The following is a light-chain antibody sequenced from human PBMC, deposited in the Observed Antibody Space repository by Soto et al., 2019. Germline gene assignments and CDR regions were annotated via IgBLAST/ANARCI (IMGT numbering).Light chain of an antibody. CDR2: EVS. Sequence: QSALTQPASVSGSPGQSITISCTGTSSDVGGYKYVSWYQQHPGKAPKLLIYEVSNRPSGVSNRFSGSKSDNTASLTTSGLQAEDEADYYCSSFTRSTTYVFGTGTKLTVL. J-gene: IGLJ1*01. CDR1: SSDVGGYKY. V-gene: IGLV2-14*01. CDR3: SSFTRSTTYV.